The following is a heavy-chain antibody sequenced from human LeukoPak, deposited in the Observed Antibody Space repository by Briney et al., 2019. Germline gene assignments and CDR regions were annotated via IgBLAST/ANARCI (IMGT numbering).Heavy chain of an antibody. CDR1: GFTFSSYA. V-gene: IGHV3-30*04. CDR2: ISYDGSNK. Sequence: GGSLRLSCAASGFTFSSYAMHWVRQAPGKGLEWVAVISYDGSNKYYADSVKGRFTISRDNSKNTLYLQMNSLRAEDTAVYYCARLPTYYYDSSGYYQLGDYWGQGTLVTVSS. CDR3: ARLPTYYYDSSGYYQLGDY. J-gene: IGHJ4*02. D-gene: IGHD3-22*01.